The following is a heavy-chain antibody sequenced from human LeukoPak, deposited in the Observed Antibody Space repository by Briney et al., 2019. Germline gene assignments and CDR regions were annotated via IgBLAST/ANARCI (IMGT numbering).Heavy chain of an antibody. Sequence: GGSLRLSCAASGFTFSSYAMHWVRQAPGKGLEWVAVISYDGSNKYYADSVKGRFTISRDNAKNTLYLQMNSLRAEDTAVYYCARDRGYSSSWELANWFDPWGQGTLVTVSS. CDR3: ARDRGYSSSWELANWFDP. D-gene: IGHD6-13*01. V-gene: IGHV3-30*04. CDR2: ISYDGSNK. J-gene: IGHJ5*02. CDR1: GFTFSSYA.